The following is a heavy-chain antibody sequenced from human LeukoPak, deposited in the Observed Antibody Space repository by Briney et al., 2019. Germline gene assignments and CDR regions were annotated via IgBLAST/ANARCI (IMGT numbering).Heavy chain of an antibody. Sequence: ASVKVSCKASGYTFTSYDFNWVRQATGQRPEWMGWMSPNSGDTGYAQKFQDRVTMTRNTSISPAYMELSSLRSDDTAVYHCARGPPNWGYDYWGPGTLVTVSS. CDR1: GYTFTSYD. J-gene: IGHJ4*02. CDR3: ARGPPNWGYDY. CDR2: MSPNSGDT. D-gene: IGHD7-27*01. V-gene: IGHV1-8*01.